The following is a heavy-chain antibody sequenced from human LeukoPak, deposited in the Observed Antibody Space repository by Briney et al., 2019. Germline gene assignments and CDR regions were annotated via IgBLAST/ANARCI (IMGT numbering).Heavy chain of an antibody. CDR1: GFTFSSYA. CDR2: ISYDGSNK. CDR3: ARAVQSYSTPIFDY. D-gene: IGHD2-15*01. V-gene: IGHV3-30-3*01. J-gene: IGHJ4*02. Sequence: GGSLRLSCAASGFTFSSYAMHWVRQAPGKGLEWVAVISYDGSNKYYADSVKGRFTISRDNAKNSLYLQMNSLRDDDTAVYYCARAVQSYSTPIFDYWGQGTLVTVSS.